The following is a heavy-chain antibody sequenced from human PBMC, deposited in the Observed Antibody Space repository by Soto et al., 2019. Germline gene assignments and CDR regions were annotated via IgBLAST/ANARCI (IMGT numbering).Heavy chain of an antibody. CDR1: GGTFNSYT. CDR2: IIPVLGVP. D-gene: IGHD3-16*01. CDR3: ARAPFYGDFWGVDAFDL. J-gene: IGHJ3*01. V-gene: IGHV1-69*02. Sequence: QVQLVQSGAEVKKPGSSVKVSCKASGGTFNSYTFSWVRQAPGQGLEWMGRIIPVLGVPNYAPKLQGRVRIAADKSTGTAYMDLSSLRPEDTAVYYCARAPFYGDFWGVDAFDLWGQGTLVTVSS.